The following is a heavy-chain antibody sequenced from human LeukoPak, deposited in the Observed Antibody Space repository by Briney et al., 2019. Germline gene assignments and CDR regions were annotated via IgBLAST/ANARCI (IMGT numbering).Heavy chain of an antibody. V-gene: IGHV3-21*01. CDR2: ISSSSSYI. Sequence: PGGSLRLSCAASGFTFSSYSMNWVRQAPGKGLEWVSSISSSSSYIYYADSVKGRFTISRDNAKNSLYLQMNSLRAEDTAIYYCARDADYGVYLDMWGQGTLVTVAA. J-gene: IGHJ4*02. CDR3: ARDADYGVYLDM. D-gene: IGHD4-17*01. CDR1: GFTFSSYS.